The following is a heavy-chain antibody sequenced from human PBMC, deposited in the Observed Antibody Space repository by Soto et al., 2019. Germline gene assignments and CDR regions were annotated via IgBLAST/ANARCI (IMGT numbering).Heavy chain of an antibody. J-gene: IGHJ4*02. Sequence: QVQLQQWGAGLLKPSETLSLTCAVYGGSFSGYYWSWIRQPPGKGLEWIGEINHSGSTHYNPSLKSRVTISVDTSKNQFSLKLSSVTAADTAVYYCARSRGVVDPAAMRHFDYWGQGTLVTVSS. V-gene: IGHV4-34*01. CDR3: ARSRGVVDPAAMRHFDY. CDR2: INHSGST. D-gene: IGHD2-2*01. CDR1: GGSFSGYY.